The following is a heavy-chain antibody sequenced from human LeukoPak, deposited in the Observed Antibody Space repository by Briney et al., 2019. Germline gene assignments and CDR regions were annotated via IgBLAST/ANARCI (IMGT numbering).Heavy chain of an antibody. J-gene: IGHJ6*03. CDR3: AKGDRSGPKTKTGGAHYMDV. CDR2: ISGSGGST. V-gene: IGHV3-23*01. CDR1: GFTFSSYA. D-gene: IGHD3-22*01. Sequence: GGSLRLSCAASGFTFSSYAMSWVRQAPGKGLEWVSAISGSGGSTYYADSVKGRFTISRDNSKNTLYLQMNSLRAEDTAVYYCAKGDRSGPKTKTGGAHYMDVWGKGTTVTVSS.